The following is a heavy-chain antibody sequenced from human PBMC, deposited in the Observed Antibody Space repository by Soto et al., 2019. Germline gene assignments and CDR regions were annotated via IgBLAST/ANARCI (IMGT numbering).Heavy chain of an antibody. Sequence: PGGSLRLSCAASGFTFSSYWMSWVRQAPGKGLEWVANIKQDGSEKYYVDSVKGRFTISRDNAKNPLYLQMNSLRAEDTAVYYCASLAYISGWHNAEYFQHWGQGTLVTVSS. V-gene: IGHV3-7*01. J-gene: IGHJ1*01. D-gene: IGHD6-19*01. CDR1: GFTFSSYW. CDR2: IKQDGSEK. CDR3: ASLAYISGWHNAEYFQH.